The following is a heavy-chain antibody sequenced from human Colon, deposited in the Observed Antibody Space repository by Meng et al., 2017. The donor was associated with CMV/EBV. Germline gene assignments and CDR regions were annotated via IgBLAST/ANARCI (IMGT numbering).Heavy chain of an antibody. J-gene: IGHJ4*02. CDR3: AREIDSAEGY. CDR1: GGTFSSYA. CDR2: LIPIVGTA. Sequence: QLAPARAEVIGTGSSGMVSCTDSGGTFSSYAIGWVRQAPGHGLEWMRGLIPIVGTASFAQTFHGRVPITAAESTRTAYMELRSLRAEDTAVYSSAREIDSAEGYSGQGTLVTVSS. V-gene: IGHV1-69*12. D-gene: IGHD1-26*01.